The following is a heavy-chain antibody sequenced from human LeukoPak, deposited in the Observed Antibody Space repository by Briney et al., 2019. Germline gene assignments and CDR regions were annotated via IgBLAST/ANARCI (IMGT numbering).Heavy chain of an antibody. D-gene: IGHD3-3*01. CDR3: ARAPTIFGVVIPDI. Sequence: SETLSLTCTVSGGSISSSSYYWGWIRQPPGKGLEWIGSIYYSGSTYYNPSLKSRVTISVDTSKNQFSLKLSSVTAADTAVYYCARAPTIFGVVIPDIWGQGTMVTVSS. CDR1: GGSISSSSYY. CDR2: IYYSGST. J-gene: IGHJ3*02. V-gene: IGHV4-39*07.